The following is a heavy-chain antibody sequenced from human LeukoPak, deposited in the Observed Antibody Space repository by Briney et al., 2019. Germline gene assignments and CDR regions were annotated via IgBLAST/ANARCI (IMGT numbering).Heavy chain of an antibody. CDR2: IYYSGST. J-gene: IGHJ6*03. V-gene: IGHV4-39*01. CDR3: ARHSSSWYGFGYYYYYMDV. D-gene: IGHD6-13*01. Sequence: SETLSLTCTVSGGSISSSSYYWGWIRQPPGKGLEWIGSIYYSGSTYYNPSLKSRVTISVDTSKNQFSLKPSSVTAADTAVYYCARHSSSWYGFGYYYYYMDVWGKGTTVTISS. CDR1: GGSISSSSYY.